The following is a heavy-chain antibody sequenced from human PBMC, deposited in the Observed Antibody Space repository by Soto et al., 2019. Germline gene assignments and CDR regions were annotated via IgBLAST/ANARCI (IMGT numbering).Heavy chain of an antibody. D-gene: IGHD2-8*01. CDR2: IKSKTDGGTT. J-gene: IGHJ4*02. V-gene: IGHV3-15*01. CDR3: TTKMIGYSTNGVCYTELDY. CDR1: GFTFSNAW. Sequence: EVQLVESGGGLVKPGGSLRLSCAASGFTFSNAWMSWVRQAPGKGLEWVGRIKSKTDGGTTDYAAPVKGRFTISRDDSKNTLYLQMNSLKTEDTAVYYCTTKMIGYSTNGVCYTELDYWCQGTLVTVSS.